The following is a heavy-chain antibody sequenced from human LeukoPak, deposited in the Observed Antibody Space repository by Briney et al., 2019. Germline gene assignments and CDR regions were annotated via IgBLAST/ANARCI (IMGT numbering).Heavy chain of an antibody. CDR1: GFTFTIYS. J-gene: IGHJ4*02. CDR3: ARGFWGGHQDF. Sequence: GRSLELSCEASGFTFTIYSIHWVRQAPGKGLEWVAVISYDGSRKDFADSVEGRFAISRDNSKNTVDLQMNSLRPEDTATYYCARGFWGGHQDFWGQGIQVTVSS. V-gene: IGHV3-30*09. D-gene: IGHD3-3*01. CDR2: ISYDGSRK.